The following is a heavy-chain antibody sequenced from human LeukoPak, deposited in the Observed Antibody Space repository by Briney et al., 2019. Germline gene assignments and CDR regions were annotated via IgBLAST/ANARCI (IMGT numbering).Heavy chain of an antibody. V-gene: IGHV3-23*01. CDR1: GFTFSSYA. CDR2: ISLGGVNT. J-gene: IGHJ4*02. CDR3: AKNVMYSSSAVDY. D-gene: IGHD6-6*01. Sequence: GGSLRLSCAASGFTFSSYAMSWDRQAPGKGLEWVSAISLGGVNTYYADSVKGRFTVSRVNSKNTLYLQMNSLRVEDTAVYYCAKNVMYSSSAVDYWGQGTLATVSS.